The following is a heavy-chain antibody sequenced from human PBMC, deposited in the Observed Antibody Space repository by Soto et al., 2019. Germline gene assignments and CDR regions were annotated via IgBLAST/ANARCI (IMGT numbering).Heavy chain of an antibody. D-gene: IGHD3-3*01. CDR1: GFTFSSYG. V-gene: IGHV3-33*01. CDR3: ARAGGYDFWSGYYYYYGMDV. J-gene: IGHJ6*02. CDR2: IWYDGSNK. Sequence: HPGGSLRLSCAASGFTFSSYGMHWVRQAPGKGLEWVAVIWYDGSNKYYADSVKGRFTISRDNSKNTLYLQMNSLRAEDTAVYYCARAGGYDFWSGYYYYYGMDVWGQGTTVTVSS.